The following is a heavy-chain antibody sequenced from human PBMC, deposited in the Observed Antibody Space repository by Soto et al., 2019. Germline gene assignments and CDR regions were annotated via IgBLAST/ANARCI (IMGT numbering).Heavy chain of an antibody. D-gene: IGHD1-1*01. J-gene: IGHJ5*02. V-gene: IGHV4-30-4*01. CDR3: ARVNPPLLDLEVGEAWFGP. CDR1: GGSISSGDYY. Sequence: QVQLQESGPGLVKPSQTLSLTCTVSGGSISSGDYYWSWIRQPPGKGLEWIGYIFSTGSTYYNSSLKSRITVSVDTSKNQFALKLTSVTAADTAVYYCARVNPPLLDLEVGEAWFGPWGQGTLVTVSS. CDR2: IFSTGST.